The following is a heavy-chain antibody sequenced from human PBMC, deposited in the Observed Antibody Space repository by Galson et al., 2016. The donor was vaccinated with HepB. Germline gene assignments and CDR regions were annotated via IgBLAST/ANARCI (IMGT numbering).Heavy chain of an antibody. CDR3: ARASWEFPSNFDF. D-gene: IGHD1-26*01. CDR2: VNAGNGYT. CDR1: GYSFSRYA. V-gene: IGHV1-3*01. Sequence: SVKVSCKASGYSFSRYALHWLRQAPGQRPEWMGWVNAGNGYTDYSRKFRGRLSITSDTSATTTYMELNSLKSEDTAVYYCARASWEFPSNFDFWGQGTLVTVSS. J-gene: IGHJ4*02.